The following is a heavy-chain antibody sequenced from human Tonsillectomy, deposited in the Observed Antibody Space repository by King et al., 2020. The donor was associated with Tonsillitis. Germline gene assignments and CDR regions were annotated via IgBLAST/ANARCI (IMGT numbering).Heavy chain of an antibody. CDR1: GFTFSSYA. D-gene: IGHD4-11*01. Sequence: VQLVESGGGVVQPGRSLRLSCAASGFTFSSYAMHWVRQAPGQGLEWVGVISYDGRNKYYADSVKGRFTISRDNSKNTRYLQMTSLRAEDTAVYYCARDSTVTPPYFDYWGQGTLVTVSS. V-gene: IGHV3-30-3*01. CDR2: ISYDGRNK. J-gene: IGHJ4*02. CDR3: ARDSTVTPPYFDY.